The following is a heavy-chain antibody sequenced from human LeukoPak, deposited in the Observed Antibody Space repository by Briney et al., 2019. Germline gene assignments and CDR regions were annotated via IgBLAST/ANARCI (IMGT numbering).Heavy chain of an antibody. CDR3: ARGTLVAVRSVGATSLGY. CDR1: GYTFTSYA. V-gene: IGHV1-3*01. J-gene: IGHJ4*02. Sequence: ASVKVSCKASGYTFTSYAMHWVRQAPGQRLEWMGWINAGNGNTKYSQKFQGRVTITRDTSASTAYMELSSLRSEDTAVYYCARGTLVAVRSVGATSLGYWGQGTLVTVSS. CDR2: INAGNGNT. D-gene: IGHD1-26*01.